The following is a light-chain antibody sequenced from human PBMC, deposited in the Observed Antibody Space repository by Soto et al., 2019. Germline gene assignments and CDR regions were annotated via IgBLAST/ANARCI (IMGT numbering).Light chain of an antibody. J-gene: IGKJ4*02. V-gene: IGKV1-39*01. CDR3: QQSYSTPLT. CDR1: QSISSD. CDR2: AAS. Sequence: DIQMTQSPSSLSASVGDRVTITCRASQSISSDLNWYQQKPGKAPKLLIYAASSLQSGVPSRFSGSGSGTDFTLTISSLQPEDFANYYCQQSYSTPLTFGGGTKVEIK.